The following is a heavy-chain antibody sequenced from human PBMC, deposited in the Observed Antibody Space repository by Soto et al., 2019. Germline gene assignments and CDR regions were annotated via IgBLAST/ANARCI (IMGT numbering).Heavy chain of an antibody. CDR2: ISYDGSNK. CDR3: ARDLWQWRFPGNWFDP. D-gene: IGHD6-19*01. J-gene: IGHJ5*02. Sequence: GGSLRLSCAASGFTFSSYAMHWVRQAPGKGLEWVAVISYDGSNKYYADSVKGRFTISRDNSKNTLYLQMNSLRAEDTAVYYCARDLWQWRFPGNWFDPWGQGTLVTVSS. CDR1: GFTFSSYA. V-gene: IGHV3-30-3*01.